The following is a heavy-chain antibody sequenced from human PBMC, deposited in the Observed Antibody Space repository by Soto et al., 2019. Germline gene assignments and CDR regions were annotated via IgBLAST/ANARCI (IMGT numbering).Heavy chain of an antibody. J-gene: IGHJ6*02. Sequence: PGESLKISCKGSGYSFTSYWIGWVRQMPGKGLEWMGIIYPGDSDTRYSPSFQGQVTISADKSISTAYLQWSSLKASDTAMYYCARRRYSSGWEGRYYGMDVWGQGTTVTSP. CDR2: IYPGDSDT. CDR3: ARRRYSSGWEGRYYGMDV. V-gene: IGHV5-51*01. D-gene: IGHD6-19*01. CDR1: GYSFTSYW.